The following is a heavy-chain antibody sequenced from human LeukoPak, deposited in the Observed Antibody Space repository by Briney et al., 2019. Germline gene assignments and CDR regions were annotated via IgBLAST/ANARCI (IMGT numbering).Heavy chain of an antibody. CDR3: ARGPLDTAMIFDF. CDR2: ISDRGNT. CDR1: GGSMSNYY. D-gene: IGHD5-18*01. V-gene: IGHV4-59*08. J-gene: IGHJ4*02. Sequence: KPSETLSLTCSVSGGSMSNYYWSWIRQPPGKGLEWLGYISDRGNTDYNPSLKSRVIISVDSSKNQFSLKLNSVTAADTAVYYCARGPLDTAMIFDFWGQGTLVTVSS.